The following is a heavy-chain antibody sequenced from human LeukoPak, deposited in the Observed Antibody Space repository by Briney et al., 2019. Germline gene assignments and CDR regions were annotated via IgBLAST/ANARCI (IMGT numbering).Heavy chain of an antibody. CDR1: GGSFSGDY. D-gene: IGHD2-21*01. CDR2: INHSGST. Sequence: SETLSLTCAVYGGSFSGDYWSWIRQPPGKGLEWIGEINHSGSTNYNPSLKSRVTISVDTSKNQFSLKLSSVTAADTAVYYCARANMVVALWFDPWGQGTLVTVSS. V-gene: IGHV4-34*01. CDR3: ARANMVVALWFDP. J-gene: IGHJ5*02.